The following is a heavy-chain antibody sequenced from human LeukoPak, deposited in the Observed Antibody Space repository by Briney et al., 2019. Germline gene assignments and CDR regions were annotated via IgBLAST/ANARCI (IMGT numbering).Heavy chain of an antibody. V-gene: IGHV3-53*01. Sequence: GGSLRLSCTVSGFTVSSNSWSWVRQAPGKGLEWVSFIYSGGNTHYSDSVTGRFTISRDNSKNTLYLQMNSLRAEDTAVYYCARRAGAYTHPYDYWGQGTLVTVS. J-gene: IGHJ4*02. CDR2: IYSGGNT. CDR3: ARRAGAYTHPYDY. D-gene: IGHD3-16*01. CDR1: GFTVSSNS.